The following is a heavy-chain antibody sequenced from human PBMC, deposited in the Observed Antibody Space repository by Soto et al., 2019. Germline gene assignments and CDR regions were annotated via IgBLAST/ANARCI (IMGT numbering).Heavy chain of an antibody. CDR2: IYYSGNT. V-gene: IGHV4-31*03. J-gene: IGHJ6*02. D-gene: IGHD5-18*01. CDR3: ARDRLMATAGTARHYFGLDV. Sequence: PSETLSLTCTVSGGSIRSGGYYWSWVRQNPRRGLEWIGNIYYSGNTYYNPSLKGRLTIPVDTSKNQFSLNLSSVTAADTAVYYCARDRLMATAGTARHYFGLDVWGQGTTVTVSS. CDR1: GGSIRSGGYY.